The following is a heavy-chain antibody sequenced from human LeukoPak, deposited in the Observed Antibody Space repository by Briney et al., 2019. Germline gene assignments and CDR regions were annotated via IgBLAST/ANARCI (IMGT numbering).Heavy chain of an antibody. CDR3: ARGGRREPPYYNYPYMDV. CDR1: GFIFSDYY. V-gene: IGHV3-11*04. Sequence: KTGGSLRLSCAASGFIFSDYYINWIRQAPGKGLEWVSSISSSGSAIYYADSVKGRFTISRDNAKNSLFLQMNSLRAEDTAVYFCARGGRREPPYYNYPYMDVWGKGTTVIVSS. J-gene: IGHJ6*03. D-gene: IGHD5-24*01. CDR2: ISSSGSAI.